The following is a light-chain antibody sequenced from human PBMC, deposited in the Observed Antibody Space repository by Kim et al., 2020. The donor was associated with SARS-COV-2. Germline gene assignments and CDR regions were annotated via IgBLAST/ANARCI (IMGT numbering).Light chain of an antibody. Sequence: EIVLTQSPGTLSLSPGERATLSCRASESMSSTFSAWYQQTPGQPPRLLLYASYTSTTGIPDRFCGSGSGTDFTLTISRLEPEVAAVYLYHQCYSSLYTFGQGTKLEI. V-gene: IGKV3-20*01. J-gene: IGKJ2*01. CDR2: ASY. CDR3: HQCYSSLYT. CDR1: ESMSSTF.